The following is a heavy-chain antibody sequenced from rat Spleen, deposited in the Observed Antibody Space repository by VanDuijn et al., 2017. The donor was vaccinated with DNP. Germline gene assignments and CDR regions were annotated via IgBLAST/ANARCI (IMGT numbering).Heavy chain of an antibody. J-gene: IGHJ1*01. V-gene: IGHV5S11*01. CDR1: GFTFSKYG. CDR2: ISASGGST. Sequence: EVQLVESGGGLVQPGRSLKLSCVASGFTFSKYGMAWVRQAPKKGLEWVAAISASGGSTSYRDSVKGRFTISRDNAKSTLYLQMDSLRSEETATYYCARQGNNYGYFDFWGPGTMVTVSS. CDR3: ARQGNNYGYFDF.